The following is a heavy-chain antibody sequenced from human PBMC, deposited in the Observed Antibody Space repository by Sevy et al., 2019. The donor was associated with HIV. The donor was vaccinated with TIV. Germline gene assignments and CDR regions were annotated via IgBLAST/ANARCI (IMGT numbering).Heavy chain of an antibody. CDR3: ASLYNWNFAGC. Sequence: QPGGSLRLSCAASGFTFSAYAMHWVRQAPGKGLEWVALISYDGSNKYYAGSVKGRFTISRDNSKNTLYLQMNSLGAEDTAVYYCASLYNWNFAGCWGQGTLVTVSS. D-gene: IGHD1-7*01. CDR2: ISYDGSNK. J-gene: IGHJ4*02. V-gene: IGHV3-30-3*01. CDR1: GFTFSAYA.